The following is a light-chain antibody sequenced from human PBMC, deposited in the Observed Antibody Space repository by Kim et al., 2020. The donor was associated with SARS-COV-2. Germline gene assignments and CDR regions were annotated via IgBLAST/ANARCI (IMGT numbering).Light chain of an antibody. V-gene: IGKV3-15*01. CDR3: QEDREWALT. CDR2: DAF. CDR1: QSVRSH. J-gene: IGKJ4*01. Sequence: EIVLTQSPATLSLSPGERATLSCRASQSVRSHLAWYQQKPGQAPRLLIYDAFTRATGIPARFSGSGSGTEFTLTISSLQSEDFAVYYCQEDREWALTFGGGAKVYIK.